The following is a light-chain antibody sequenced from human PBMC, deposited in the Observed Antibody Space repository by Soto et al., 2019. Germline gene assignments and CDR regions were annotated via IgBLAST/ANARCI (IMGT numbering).Light chain of an antibody. J-gene: IGKJ2*01. V-gene: IGKV3-11*01. Sequence: EIVLTQSPATLSLSPGERATLSCRASQSVSSYLAWYQQKPGQAPRLLIYDASNRATGIPARFSGSGSGTDFPLTISSLELEDFAVYYCHQRSNWPRTFGQGTKLEIK. CDR1: QSVSSY. CDR2: DAS. CDR3: HQRSNWPRT.